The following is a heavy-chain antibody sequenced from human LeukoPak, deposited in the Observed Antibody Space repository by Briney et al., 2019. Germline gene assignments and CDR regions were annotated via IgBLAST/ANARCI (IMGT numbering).Heavy chain of an antibody. CDR2: IDTNSGGT. J-gene: IGHJ4*02. D-gene: IGHD2-15*01. V-gene: IGHV1-2*02. CDR1: GYTFTAYY. CDR3: ASEAYCSGGSCALHRVAS. Sequence: ASVKVSCKASGYTFTAYYMHWVRQAPGQGLEWMGWIDTNSGGTNYAKKFQGRVTITTDTSIGTAYMELSSLISDDTAVYYCASEAYCSGGSCALHRVASWGQGTLVIVSS.